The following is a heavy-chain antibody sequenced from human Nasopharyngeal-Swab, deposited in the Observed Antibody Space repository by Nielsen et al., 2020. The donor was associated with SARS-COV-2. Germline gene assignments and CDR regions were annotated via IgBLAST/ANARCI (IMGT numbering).Heavy chain of an antibody. Sequence: ASVKVSCKASGYTFSDYYMEWVRQAPGHGLEWRGRINPNSGGTNYAQKFQGRVTLSRDASITTAYMEMSGLTSDDTAIYYCTRVPRVGGYSYGYDHWGQGTLVTVSS. CDR1: GYTFSDYY. D-gene: IGHD5-18*01. J-gene: IGHJ5*02. V-gene: IGHV1-2*06. CDR3: TRVPRVGGYSYGYDH. CDR2: INPNSGGT.